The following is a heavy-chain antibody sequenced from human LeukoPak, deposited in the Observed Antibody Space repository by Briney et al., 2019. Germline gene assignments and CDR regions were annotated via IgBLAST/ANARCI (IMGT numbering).Heavy chain of an antibody. D-gene: IGHD3-10*01. CDR2: IYYSGST. J-gene: IGHJ4*02. Sequence: PSETLSLTCTVSGGSISSYYWGWIRQPPGKGLEWIGSIYYSGSTYYNPSLKSRVTISVDTSKNQFSLKLSSVTAADTAVYYCARHAAGRITMVRGVIITYFDYWGQGTLVTVSS. CDR1: GGSISSYY. V-gene: IGHV4-39*01. CDR3: ARHAAGRITMVRGVIITYFDY.